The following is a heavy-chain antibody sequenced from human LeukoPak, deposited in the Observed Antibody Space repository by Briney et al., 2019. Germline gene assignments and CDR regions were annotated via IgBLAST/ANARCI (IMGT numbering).Heavy chain of an antibody. J-gene: IGHJ1*01. V-gene: IGHV3-23*01. CDR2: ISGSGGRT. CDR1: GFTFNNYA. CDR3: AKDPDGYSGSLSSFSAR. Sequence: PGGSLRLSCAASGFTFNNYAMSWVRQAPGKGLEGVSCISGSGGRTYYADSVKGRFIITRDNSKNTLYLQMNSLRAEDTAVYYCAKDPDGYSGSLSSFSARWGQGTLVTVSS. D-gene: IGHD1-26*01.